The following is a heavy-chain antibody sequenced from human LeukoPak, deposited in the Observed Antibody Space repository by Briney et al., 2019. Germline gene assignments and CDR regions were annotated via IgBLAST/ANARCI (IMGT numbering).Heavy chain of an antibody. CDR1: GGSIGSGDYY. D-gene: IGHD6-19*01. V-gene: IGHV4-61*08. J-gene: IGHJ4*02. Sequence: SETLSLTCTVSGGSIGSGDYYWSWIRQPPGKGLEWIGYIYYSGSTNYNPSLKSRVTISVDTSKTQFSLKLSSVTAADTAVYYCAREGYSSGWYAYWGQGTLVTVSS. CDR3: AREGYSSGWYAY. CDR2: IYYSGST.